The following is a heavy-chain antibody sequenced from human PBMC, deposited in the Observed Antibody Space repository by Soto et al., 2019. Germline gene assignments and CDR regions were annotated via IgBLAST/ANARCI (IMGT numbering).Heavy chain of an antibody. CDR3: ARGDIVVVVAAFDP. V-gene: IGHV4-38-2*01. J-gene: IGHJ5*02. D-gene: IGHD2-15*01. CDR2: IYHSGST. CDR1: GESINSGYY. Sequence: SEALSITSAVSGESINSGYYWCGIRQPPGKGLEWIGSIYHSGSTYYNPSLKSRVTISVDTSKNQFSLKLSSVTAADTAVYYCARGDIVVVVAAFDPWGQGTPVTVSS.